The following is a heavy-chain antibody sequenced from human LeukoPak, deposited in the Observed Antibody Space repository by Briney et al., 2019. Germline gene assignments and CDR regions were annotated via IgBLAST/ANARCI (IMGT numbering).Heavy chain of an antibody. V-gene: IGHV4-61*09. J-gene: IGHJ4*01. D-gene: IGHD1-1*01. CDR3: ARLNDRLVLGDY. CDR2: IYTSGST. Sequence: SETLSLTCTVSGGSISSGSYYWSWIRQPAGKGLEWIGHIYTSGSTNYNPSLKSRVTMSVDKSQNHFSLRPTSVTAADTAVYYCARLNDRLVLGDYWGQGTLVTVSS. CDR1: GGSISSGSYY.